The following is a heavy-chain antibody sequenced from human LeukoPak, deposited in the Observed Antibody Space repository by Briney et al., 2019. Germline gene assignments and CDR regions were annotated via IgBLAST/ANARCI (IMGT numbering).Heavy chain of an antibody. Sequence: PSETLSLTCTVSGGSISSYYWSWIRQPPGKGLEWIGYIYYSGSTNYNPSLKSRVTISVDTSKNQFSLKLSSVTAADTAVYYCARGWGVVVALDYWGQGTLVTVSS. CDR1: GGSISSYY. V-gene: IGHV4-59*01. CDR2: IYYSGST. J-gene: IGHJ4*02. CDR3: ARGWGVVVALDY. D-gene: IGHD2-15*01.